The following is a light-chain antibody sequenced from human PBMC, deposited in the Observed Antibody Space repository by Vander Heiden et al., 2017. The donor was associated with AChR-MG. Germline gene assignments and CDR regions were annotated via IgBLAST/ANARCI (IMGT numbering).Light chain of an antibody. CDR1: RPHNGATYH. CDR2: GNS. Sequence: QSVLTQPPSVSGAPWQRVTLSFTRSRPHNGATYHLHLYQQVPAHGPTPRSYGNSNQPSGVPDRFSGSKSGTSASLAITGLQAEDEADYYCQSYDSSLSVVVVGGGNKLNGL. CDR3: QSYDSSLSVVV. V-gene: IGLV1-40*01. J-gene: IGLJ2*01.